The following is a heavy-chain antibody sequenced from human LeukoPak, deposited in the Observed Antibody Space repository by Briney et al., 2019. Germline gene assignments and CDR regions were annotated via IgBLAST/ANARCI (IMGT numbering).Heavy chain of an antibody. Sequence: SETLSLTCTVSGGSISSYYWSWIRQPPGKGLEWIGYIYYSGSTNYNPSLKSRVTISVDTSKNQFSLKLSSVTAADTAVYYCARGGIAVAGRVDYWGQGTLVTVSS. D-gene: IGHD6-19*01. CDR1: GGSISSYY. CDR3: ARGGIAVAGRVDY. J-gene: IGHJ4*02. CDR2: IYYSGST. V-gene: IGHV4-59*01.